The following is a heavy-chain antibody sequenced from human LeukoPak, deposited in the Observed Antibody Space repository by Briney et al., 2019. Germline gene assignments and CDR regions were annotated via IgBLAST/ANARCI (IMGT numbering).Heavy chain of an antibody. Sequence: ASVKVSCKASGYTFTSYGISWVRQAPGQGLEWMGWISAYNGNTNYAQKLQGRVTMTTDTSTSTAYMELRSLRSDDTAVYYCARVVLPLDYGGNYDYWGQGTLVTVSS. V-gene: IGHV1-18*01. D-gene: IGHD4-23*01. CDR1: GYTFTSYG. CDR3: ARVVLPLDYGGNYDY. J-gene: IGHJ4*02. CDR2: ISAYNGNT.